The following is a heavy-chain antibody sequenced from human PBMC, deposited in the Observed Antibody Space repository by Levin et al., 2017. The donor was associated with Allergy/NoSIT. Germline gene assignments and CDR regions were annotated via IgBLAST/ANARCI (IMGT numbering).Heavy chain of an antibody. CDR2: IYYSGST. CDR3: ARDKIIMLRGDTYYYGMDV. D-gene: IGHD3-10*01. V-gene: IGHV4-59*01. J-gene: IGHJ6*02. Sequence: SQTLSLTCTVSGDSISGSYWSWIRQPPGKGLEWIGHIYYSGSTNYNPSLKSQTTLSVDMSRNQFSLKLSSVTAGDTAVYYCARDKIIMLRGDTYYYGMDVWGQGTTVTVSS. CDR1: GDSISGSY.